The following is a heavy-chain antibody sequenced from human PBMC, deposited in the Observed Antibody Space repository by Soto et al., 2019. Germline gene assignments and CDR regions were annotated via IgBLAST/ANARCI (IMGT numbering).Heavy chain of an antibody. D-gene: IGHD3-10*01. CDR2: ISYDGTKK. CDR1: GFTFSNYG. Sequence: QVQLVESGGGVVQPGRSLRLSCAASGFTFSNYGLHWVRQAPGKGLEWVAVISYDGTKKYYADSVMGRFTISRDNSRNTLYLQMSSLRAEDTAVYYCARVPWEGSGSYYFDYWGQGTLVTVSS. V-gene: IGHV3-30*03. CDR3: ARVPWEGSGSYYFDY. J-gene: IGHJ4*02.